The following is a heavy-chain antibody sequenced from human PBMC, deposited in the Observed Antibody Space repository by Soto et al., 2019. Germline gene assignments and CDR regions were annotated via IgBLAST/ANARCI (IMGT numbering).Heavy chain of an antibody. J-gene: IGHJ4*02. CDR1: GGSISSSSYY. Sequence: SETLSLTCTVSGGSISSSSYYWGWIRQPPGKGLEWIGSIYYSGSTYYNPSLKSRVTISVDTSKNQFSLKLSSVTAADTAVYYCARHVGFYYFDYWGQGTLVTVSS. CDR2: IYYSGST. V-gene: IGHV4-39*01. D-gene: IGHD1-26*01. CDR3: ARHVGFYYFDY.